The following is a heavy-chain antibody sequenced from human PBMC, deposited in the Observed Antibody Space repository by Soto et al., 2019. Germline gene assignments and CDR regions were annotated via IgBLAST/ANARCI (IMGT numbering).Heavy chain of an antibody. Sequence: PSETLSLTCAVSGGSISSGSSSWSWLLQPPGKGVEWIGYIYHSGSTYHKPSLKSRVTISVDTSKNKFSLKLSSVTAADTAVYYCARASGTAVAGLDYWGQGTLVTVSS. V-gene: IGHV4-30-2*01. J-gene: IGHJ4*02. CDR2: IYHSGST. CDR1: GGSISSGSSS. D-gene: IGHD6-19*01. CDR3: ARASGTAVAGLDY.